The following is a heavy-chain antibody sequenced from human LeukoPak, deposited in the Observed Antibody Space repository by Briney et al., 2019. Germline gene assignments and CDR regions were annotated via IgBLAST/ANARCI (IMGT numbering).Heavy chain of an antibody. J-gene: IGHJ4*02. CDR2: ISPWSDYI. V-gene: IGHV3-21*04. CDR1: GFDFSSYS. CDR3: ARDVVNFDY. Sequence: GGSLRLSCAASGFDFSSYSMNWVRQAPGKGLEWVSAISPWSDYIYYVDSVKGRFTISRDYAKNSLYLQMNSLRAEDTAVYYCARDVVNFDYWGQGTLVTVSS. D-gene: IGHD2-21*01.